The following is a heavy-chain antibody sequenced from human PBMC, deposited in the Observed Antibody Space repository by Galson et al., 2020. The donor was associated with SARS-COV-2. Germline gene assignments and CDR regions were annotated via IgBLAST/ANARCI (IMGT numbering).Heavy chain of an antibody. V-gene: IGHV3-23*01. Sequence: GESLKISCAASGFPFSSYAMSWVRQAPGKGLEWVSAISGSGGSTYYADSVKGRFTISRDNSKNTLYLQMNSLRAEDKAVYYCAKGYSGYDWGVYYYYYMDVWGKGTTVTVSS. CDR3: AKGYSGYDWGVYYYYYMDV. J-gene: IGHJ6*03. CDR2: ISGSGGST. D-gene: IGHD5-12*01. CDR1: GFPFSSYA.